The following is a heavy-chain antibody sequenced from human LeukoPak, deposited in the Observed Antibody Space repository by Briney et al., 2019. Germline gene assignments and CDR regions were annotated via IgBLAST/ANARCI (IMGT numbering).Heavy chain of an antibody. V-gene: IGHV1-2*02. J-gene: IGHJ5*02. D-gene: IGHD4-23*01. CDR3: ARSMTTVVMGSRFDP. Sequence: ASVKVSCTASGYTFTGYYMHWVRQAPGQGLEWMGWINPNSGGTNYAQKFQGRVTITADKSTSTAYMELSSLRSEDTAVYYCARSMTTVVMGSRFDPWGQGTLVTVSS. CDR2: INPNSGGT. CDR1: GYTFTGYY.